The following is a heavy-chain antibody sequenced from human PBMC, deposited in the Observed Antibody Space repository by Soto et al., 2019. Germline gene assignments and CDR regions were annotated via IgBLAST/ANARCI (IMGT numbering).Heavy chain of an antibody. CDR2: INSDGSST. D-gene: IGHD1-1*01. CDR1: GFTFSNYW. V-gene: IGHV3-74*01. CDR3: ARALPPSNYGFDI. J-gene: IGHJ3*02. Sequence: GGSLRLSCAASGFTFSNYWMHWVRQAPGKGLVWVSRINSDGSSTNYADSVKGRFTISRDNAKNTLSLQMNSLRAEDTAVYYCARALPPSNYGFDIWGQGTMVTVSS.